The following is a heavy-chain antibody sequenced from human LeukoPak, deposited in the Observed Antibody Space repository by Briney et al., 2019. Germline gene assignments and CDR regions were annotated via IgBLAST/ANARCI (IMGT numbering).Heavy chain of an antibody. V-gene: IGHV1-2*02. CDR1: GYTFTGYY. CDR2: ISPNSGGT. J-gene: IGHJ3*02. CDR3: ARVDPYRFAFDI. Sequence: ASVKVSCKASGYTFTGYYMHWVRQAPGQGLEWMGWISPNSGGTNYAQKFQGRVTMTRDTSISTAYMELSRLRSDDTAVYYCARVDPYRFAFDIWGQGTMVTVSS. D-gene: IGHD4-11*01.